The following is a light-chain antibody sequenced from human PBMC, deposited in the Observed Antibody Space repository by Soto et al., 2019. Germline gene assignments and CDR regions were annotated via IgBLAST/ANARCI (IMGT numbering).Light chain of an antibody. Sequence: QSVLTQPTSASGTPGQRVTISCSGASSNIGSNAVNWYQQLPGTAPQLLIYTNNQRPSGVPDRFSGSKSGTSASLAITGLQSEDEADYHCAAWDDCLNALVFGGGTKLTVL. CDR3: AAWDDCLNALV. V-gene: IGLV1-44*01. CDR1: SSNIGSNA. CDR2: TNN. J-gene: IGLJ3*02.